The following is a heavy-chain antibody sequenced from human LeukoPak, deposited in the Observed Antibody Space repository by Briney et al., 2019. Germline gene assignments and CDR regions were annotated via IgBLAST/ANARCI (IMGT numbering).Heavy chain of an antibody. D-gene: IGHD3-10*01. J-gene: IGHJ5*02. V-gene: IGHV3-23*01. Sequence: PGGTLRLSCAASGFIFSSHGMNWVRQAPGKGLEWVSGISPSGDATFYADSVKGRFTISRDNSKNTLYLQMNSLRAEDTAVYYCARERGSFGGWFDPWGQGTLVTVSS. CDR2: ISPSGDAT. CDR3: ARERGSFGGWFDP. CDR1: GFIFSSHG.